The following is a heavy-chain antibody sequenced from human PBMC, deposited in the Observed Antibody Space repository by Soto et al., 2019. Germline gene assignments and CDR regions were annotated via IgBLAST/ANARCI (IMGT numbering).Heavy chain of an antibody. D-gene: IGHD6-13*01. Sequence: QVQLQESGPGLVKPSETLSLTCTVSGGSISSYYWGWIRQPPGKGLEWIGYIYYSGSTNYNPSLKSRVTITVDTYKNLFPLKLSSVTAADAAVYDCARRYGYSVDYWGQGTLVTVSS. CDR2: IYYSGST. CDR3: ARRYGYSVDY. V-gene: IGHV4-59*08. J-gene: IGHJ4*02. CDR1: GGSISSYY.